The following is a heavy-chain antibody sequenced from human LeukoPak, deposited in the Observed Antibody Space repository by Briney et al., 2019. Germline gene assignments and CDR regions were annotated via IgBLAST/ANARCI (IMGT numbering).Heavy chain of an antibody. V-gene: IGHV1-46*01. D-gene: IGHD3-10*01. CDR1: GYTFTSYY. CDR2: INPSGGST. Sequence: ASVKVSCNASGYTFTSYYMHWVRQAPGQGLEWMGIINPSGGSTSYAQKFQGRVTMTRDTSTSTVYMELSSLRSEDTAVYYCARDRTTMVRGVREGIYYWGQGTLVTVSS. CDR3: ARDRTTMVRGVREGIYY. J-gene: IGHJ4*02.